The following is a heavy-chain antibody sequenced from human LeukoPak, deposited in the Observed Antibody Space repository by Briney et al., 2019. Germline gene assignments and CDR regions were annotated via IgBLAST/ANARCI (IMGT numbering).Heavy chain of an antibody. Sequence: GRSLRLSCAASGFTFSSYGMHWVRQAPGKGLEWVANIKQDGSEKYYVDSVKGRFTISRDNAKNSLYLQMNSLRAEDTAVYYCARGSSWYYFDYWGQGTLVTVSS. J-gene: IGHJ4*02. D-gene: IGHD6-13*01. V-gene: IGHV3-7*04. CDR2: IKQDGSEK. CDR3: ARGSSWYYFDY. CDR1: GFTFSSYG.